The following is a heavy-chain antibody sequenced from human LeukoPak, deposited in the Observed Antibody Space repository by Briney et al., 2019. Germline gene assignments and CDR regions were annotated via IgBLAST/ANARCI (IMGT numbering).Heavy chain of an antibody. D-gene: IGHD6-19*01. J-gene: IGHJ4*02. CDR3: ARGSPAVAAQKGDY. CDR2: INPNSGGT. Sequence: ASVKVSCKASGYTFTSYGISWVRQAPGQGLEWMGWINPNSGGTNYAQKFQGRVTMTRDTSISTAYMELSRLRSDDTAVYYCARGSPAVAAQKGDYWGQGTLVTVSS. CDR1: GYTFTSYG. V-gene: IGHV1-2*02.